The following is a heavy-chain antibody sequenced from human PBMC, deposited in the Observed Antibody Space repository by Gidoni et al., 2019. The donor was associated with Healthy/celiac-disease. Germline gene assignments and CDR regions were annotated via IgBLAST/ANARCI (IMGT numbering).Heavy chain of an antibody. D-gene: IGHD2-15*01. V-gene: IGHV4-39*07. J-gene: IGHJ3*02. Sequence: QLQLQESGPGLVKPSETLSLTCTVSGGSISSSSYYWGWIRQPPGKGLEWIGSIYYSGSTYYNPSLKSRVTISVDTSKNQFSLKLSAVTAADTAVYYCARVLVVVVAATRAFDIWGQGTMVTVSS. CDR1: GGSISSSSYY. CDR2: IYYSGST. CDR3: ARVLVVVVAATRAFDI.